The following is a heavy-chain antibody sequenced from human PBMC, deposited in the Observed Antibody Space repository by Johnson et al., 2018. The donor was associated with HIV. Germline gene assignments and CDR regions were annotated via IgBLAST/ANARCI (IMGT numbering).Heavy chain of an antibody. CDR2: ISYDGSNK. CDR3: ARVQVLADDVFNI. CDR1: GFTLSSYG. Sequence: QVQLVESGGGVVQPGGSLRLSCAASGFTLSSYGMHWVRQAPGKGLEWVAVISYDGSNKYYADSVKGRFTISRDNAKNSLYLQMDSLGAEDTAVYFCARVQVLADDVFNIWGQGTMVTVAS. D-gene: IGHD3-3*02. V-gene: IGHV3-30*19. J-gene: IGHJ3*02.